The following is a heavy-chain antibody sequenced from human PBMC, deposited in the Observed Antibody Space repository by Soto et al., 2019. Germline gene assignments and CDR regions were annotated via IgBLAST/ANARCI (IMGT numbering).Heavy chain of an antibody. Sequence: QLQLQKWGAGLLKPSGTLSLTCVVYGGSFVGYFWGWIPRPPGRGLGWIGEINHGGITNYNPSLKSRITISVDTSKNQFSLKLSSVTAADAAVYYCARQGAVTVMFYYHGMDVWGQGTSVTVSS. CDR1: GGSFVGYF. J-gene: IGHJ6*02. CDR2: INHGGIT. D-gene: IGHD2-21*02. V-gene: IGHV4-34*02. CDR3: ARQGAVTVMFYYHGMDV.